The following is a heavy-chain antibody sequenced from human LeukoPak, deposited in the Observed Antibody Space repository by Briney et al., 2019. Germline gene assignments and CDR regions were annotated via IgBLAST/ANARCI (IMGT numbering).Heavy chain of an antibody. V-gene: IGHV1-24*01. CDR3: ATVKDFGYSGTRVAFDI. J-gene: IGHJ3*02. CDR1: GYTLTELS. CDR2: FDPEDGET. Sequence: ASVKVSCKVSGYTLTELSMHWVRQAPGKGLEWMGGFDPEDGETIYAQKFQGRVTMTEDTSTDTAYMELSSLRSEDTAVYYCATVKDFGYSGTRVAFDIWGQGTMVTVSS. D-gene: IGHD5-12*01.